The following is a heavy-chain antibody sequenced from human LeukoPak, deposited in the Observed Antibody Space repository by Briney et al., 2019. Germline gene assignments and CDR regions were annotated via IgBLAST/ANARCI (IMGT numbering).Heavy chain of an antibody. V-gene: IGHV4-31*11. CDR2: IYYSGST. J-gene: IGHJ5*02. CDR3: ARGSTVVHP. Sequence: SETLSLTCAVYGGSFSGYYWSWIRQHPGKGLEWIGYIYYSGSTYYNPSLKSRVTISVDTSKNQFSLKLSSVTAADTAVYYCARGSTVVHPWGQGTLVTVSS. D-gene: IGHD4-23*01. CDR1: GGSFSGYY.